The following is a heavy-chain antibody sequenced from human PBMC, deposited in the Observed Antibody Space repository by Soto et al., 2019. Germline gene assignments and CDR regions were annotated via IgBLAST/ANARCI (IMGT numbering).Heavy chain of an antibody. CDR1: GGTFSSYS. V-gene: IGHV1-69*13. Sequence: SVKVSCKSSGGTFSSYSISWVRQAPGQGLEWMGGIIPIFGTANYAQKFQGRVTITADESTSTAYMELSSLRSEDTAVYYCASTGVVVVPAAELAWFDPWGQGTLVTVSS. J-gene: IGHJ5*02. CDR3: ASTGVVVVPAAELAWFDP. D-gene: IGHD2-2*01. CDR2: IIPIFGTA.